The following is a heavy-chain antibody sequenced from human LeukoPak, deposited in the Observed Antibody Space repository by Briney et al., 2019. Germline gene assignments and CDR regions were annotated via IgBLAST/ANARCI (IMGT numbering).Heavy chain of an antibody. J-gene: IGHJ4*02. D-gene: IGHD4-17*01. Sequence: ASVKVSCKASGYTFTSYGISWVRQAPGQGLEWMGWISAHNGNTNYAQKLQGRVTMPTDTSTSTAYMELRSLRSDDTAVYYCARDPQDTWMSWMTVTIPLYFDYWGQGTLVTVSS. CDR2: ISAHNGNT. CDR3: ARDPQDTWMSWMTVTIPLYFDY. CDR1: GYTFTSYG. V-gene: IGHV1-18*01.